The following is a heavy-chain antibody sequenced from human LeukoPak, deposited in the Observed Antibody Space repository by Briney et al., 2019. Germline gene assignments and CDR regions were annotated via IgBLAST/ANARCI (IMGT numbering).Heavy chain of an antibody. V-gene: IGHV4-4*07. J-gene: IGHJ4*02. CDR1: GGSISSYY. Sequence: SETLSLTCTVSGGSISSYYWSWIRQPAGKGLEWIGRIYTSGITNYNPSLKSRVTMSVDTSKNQFSLKLSSVTAADTAVYYCARDSPYYYDSSGYYRYYFDYWGQGTLVTVSS. CDR3: ARDSPYYYDSSGYYRYYFDY. D-gene: IGHD3-22*01. CDR2: IYTSGIT.